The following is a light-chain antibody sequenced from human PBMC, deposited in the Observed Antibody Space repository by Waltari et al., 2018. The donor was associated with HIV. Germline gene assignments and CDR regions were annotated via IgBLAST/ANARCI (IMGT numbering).Light chain of an antibody. J-gene: IGKJ4*01. CDR2: EAS. V-gene: IGKV1-39*01. Sequence: DIQMTQSPSSLSASVGDRVIVTCRASQNIKNYLNWYQQKAGRAPKLLIYEASTLQSGVPSRFSGSGSGTDFSLTISSLQPEDFATYYCQQTYTTPLLAFGGGTKVEI. CDR3: QQTYTTPLLA. CDR1: QNIKNY.